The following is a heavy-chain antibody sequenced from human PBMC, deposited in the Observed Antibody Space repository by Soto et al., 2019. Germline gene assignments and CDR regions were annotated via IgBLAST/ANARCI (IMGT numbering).Heavy chain of an antibody. Sequence: EVQLVESGGGSVQPGGSLRLSCVASGITFSGYWMHWVRQVPGKGLVWVARVDSDGSGTSYADSVKGRFTISRDNAKNRLYLQLNSLRVEDTAVYYCATVFEHWGQGIPVTVSS. V-gene: IGHV3-74*01. CDR3: ATVFEH. J-gene: IGHJ4*02. CDR2: VDSDGSGT. CDR1: GITFSGYW.